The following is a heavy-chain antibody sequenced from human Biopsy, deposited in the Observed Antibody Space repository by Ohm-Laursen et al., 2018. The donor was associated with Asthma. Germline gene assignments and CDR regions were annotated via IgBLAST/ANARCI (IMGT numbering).Heavy chain of an antibody. Sequence: SLRLSCSASGFTFRSYAMHWVRQAPGKGLEWVAVGGSYYDGGLKYYADSVNGRFTVSRDDSKNTLYLQMNSLRPDDTAVYYCARDVMEWYLPAFDFWGQGTTVTVSS. CDR1: GFTFRSYA. V-gene: IGHV3-30-3*01. CDR3: ARDVMEWYLPAFDF. CDR2: GGSYYDGGLK. D-gene: IGHD3-3*01. J-gene: IGHJ6*02.